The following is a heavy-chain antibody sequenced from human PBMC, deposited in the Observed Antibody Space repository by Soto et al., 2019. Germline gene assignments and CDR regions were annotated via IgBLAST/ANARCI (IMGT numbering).Heavy chain of an antibody. J-gene: IGHJ4*02. CDR3: AKNLPRTGRFDY. CDR2: IYYSGKN. Sequence: SETLSLTCTLSGASITSTTYFWAWKRKPPGKGLEWVVSIYYSGKNHYNPSLKSRVTISVDTSKNQFSLQMSSGTAANTAVCYCAKNLPRTGRFDYWGQGSLVTVSS. CDR1: GASITSTTYF. V-gene: IGHV4-39*01.